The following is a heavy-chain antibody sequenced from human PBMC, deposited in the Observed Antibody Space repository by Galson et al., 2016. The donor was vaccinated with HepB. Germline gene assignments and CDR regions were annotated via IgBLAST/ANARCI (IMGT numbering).Heavy chain of an antibody. D-gene: IGHD6-13*01. V-gene: IGHV3-23*01. J-gene: IGHJ6*02. CDR3: AKERVAAAGVGYGMDV. CDR1: EFIFSTNA. CDR2: IRGNNDDT. Sequence: SLRLSCAASEFIFSTNAMNWVRQAPGKGLEWVSGIRGNNDDTYYADSVKGRFTISRDKSKNTLFLQMNSLRGEDSAVYYCAKERVAAAGVGYGMDVWGQGTTVTVS.